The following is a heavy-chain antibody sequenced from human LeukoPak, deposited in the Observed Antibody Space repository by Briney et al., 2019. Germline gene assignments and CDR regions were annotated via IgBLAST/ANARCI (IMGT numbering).Heavy chain of an antibody. CDR3: ARETRGRELRLGVTYAFDI. Sequence: QPGRSLRLSCGASGFTFSSYEMNWVRQAPGKGLEWVSYISSGGSAIYYADSVRGRFTISRDNAKNSLYLQVNSLRAEDTAVYYCARETRGRELRLGVTYAFDIWGQGTMVTVSS. V-gene: IGHV3-48*03. CDR2: ISSGGSAI. J-gene: IGHJ3*02. D-gene: IGHD1-26*01. CDR1: GFTFSSYE.